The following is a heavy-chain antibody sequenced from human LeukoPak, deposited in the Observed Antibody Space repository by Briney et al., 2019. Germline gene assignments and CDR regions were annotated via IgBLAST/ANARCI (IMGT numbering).Heavy chain of an antibody. CDR3: ARVDGPYDSSGYYFGEWDY. CDR1: GYTLSNYG. J-gene: IGHJ4*02. CDR2: ISGYNANT. Sequence: ASVKVSCKASGYTLSNYGMSWVRQAPGQGLEWMGWISGYNANTNYAQKLQGRVTMTTDTSTSTAYMELRSLRSDDTAVYYCARVDGPYDSSGYYFGEWDYWGQGTLVTVSP. D-gene: IGHD3-22*01. V-gene: IGHV1-18*01.